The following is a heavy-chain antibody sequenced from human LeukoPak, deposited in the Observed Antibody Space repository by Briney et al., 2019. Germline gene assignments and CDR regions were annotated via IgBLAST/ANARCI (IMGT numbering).Heavy chain of an antibody. CDR3: ARKRESAYLGYFDY. D-gene: IGHD3-16*01. CDR1: GDSVNTYY. CDR2: IHYSGTT. Sequence: SETLSLTCTVSGDSVNTYYWSWIRQPPGKGLEWIAYIHYSGTTNYNPSLKSRVTISLDTSKNQFSLKLSSVTAADTAVYYCARKRESAYLGYFDYWGQGTLATVSS. J-gene: IGHJ4*02. V-gene: IGHV4-59*02.